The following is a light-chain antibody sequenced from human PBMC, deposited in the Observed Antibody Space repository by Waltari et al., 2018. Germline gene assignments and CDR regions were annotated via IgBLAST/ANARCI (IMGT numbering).Light chain of an antibody. CDR2: DVN. V-gene: IGLV2-11*01. Sequence: QSALTQPRSVSGSPGQSVTISCPGTKSVVGGCNYLSWYQHHPGKAPKFIIYDVNNRPSGVPDRFSGAKSGNTASLTISGLQADDEADYFCCSYAGAYRVFGTGTKVTVL. CDR3: CSYAGAYRV. CDR1: KSVVGGCNY. J-gene: IGLJ1*01.